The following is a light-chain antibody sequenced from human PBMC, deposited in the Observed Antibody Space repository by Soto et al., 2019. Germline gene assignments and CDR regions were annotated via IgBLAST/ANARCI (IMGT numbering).Light chain of an antibody. CDR3: QQLNSYPYT. Sequence: DIQLTQSPSFLSASVGDRVTITCRASQGIGSYLDWYQQKPGKAPKLLIYAASTVQSGVPSRFSGSGSGTEFTLTFSSVEPEDFATYYCQQLNSYPYTFGQGTKLEIK. V-gene: IGKV1-9*01. CDR1: QGIGSY. J-gene: IGKJ2*01. CDR2: AAS.